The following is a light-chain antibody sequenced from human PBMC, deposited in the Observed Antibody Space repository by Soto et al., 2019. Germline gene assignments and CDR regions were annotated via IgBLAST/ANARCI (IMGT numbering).Light chain of an antibody. Sequence: EIVLTQSPGTLSLSPGERATLSCRASQSVSSSYLAWYQQKPGQAPRLLIYGASSRATGIPDRFSGSGSGTDFTLTISRLETEDFAVYYCQQYGSSPRTFVQGTKVDIK. V-gene: IGKV3-20*01. CDR3: QQYGSSPRT. CDR1: QSVSSSY. J-gene: IGKJ1*01. CDR2: GAS.